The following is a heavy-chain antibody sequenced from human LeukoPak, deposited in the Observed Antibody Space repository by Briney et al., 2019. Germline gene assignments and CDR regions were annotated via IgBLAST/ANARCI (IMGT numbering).Heavy chain of an antibody. Sequence: PGGSLRLSCAASGFTFSSYAMSWVRQAPGKGLDWVSAISGSGGSTYYADSVKGRFTISRDNSKNTLYLQMNSLRAEDTAVYYCAKDHPILTGYYGPNYFDYWGQGTLVTVSS. CDR2: ISGSGGST. V-gene: IGHV3-23*01. CDR3: AKDHPILTGYYGPNYFDY. CDR1: GFTFSSYA. D-gene: IGHD3-9*01. J-gene: IGHJ4*02.